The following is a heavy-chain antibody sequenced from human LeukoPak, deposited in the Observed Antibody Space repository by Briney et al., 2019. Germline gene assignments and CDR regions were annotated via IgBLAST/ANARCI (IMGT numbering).Heavy chain of an antibody. CDR3: VKGSSDSRPYYFDS. D-gene: IGHD3-22*01. Sequence: GGSLRLSCAASGFTFSTYAMIWDRQAPGKGLEWVSSITGSGGDTYHADSVKGRFTISRDNSKSTLYLQMNSLRDDDTAVYYCVKGSSDSRPYYFDSWGQGTLVTVSS. V-gene: IGHV3-23*01. CDR1: GFTFSTYA. CDR2: ITGSGGDT. J-gene: IGHJ4*02.